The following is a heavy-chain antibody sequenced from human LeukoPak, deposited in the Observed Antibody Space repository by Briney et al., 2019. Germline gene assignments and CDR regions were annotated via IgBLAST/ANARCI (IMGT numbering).Heavy chain of an antibody. CDR1: GDSFSSHY. J-gene: IGHJ3*02. CDR2: ISYIGTT. V-gene: IGHV4-59*11. Sequence: SEALSLTCAVSGDSFSSHYWTWIRQPPGRGLEWIGYISYIGTTNYNPSLKSRVTISIDTSKNQFSLKLSSVTTADTAVYYCARDLVTVTKGFDIWGLGTMVSVSS. CDR3: ARDLVTVTKGFDI. D-gene: IGHD4-17*01.